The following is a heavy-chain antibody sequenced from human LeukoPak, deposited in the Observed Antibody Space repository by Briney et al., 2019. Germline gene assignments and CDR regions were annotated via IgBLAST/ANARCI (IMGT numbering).Heavy chain of an antibody. D-gene: IGHD5-12*01. V-gene: IGHV4-39*01. J-gene: IGHJ3*02. Sequence: SETLSLTCTVSGDSTSSSTYYWDWIRQAPGKGLEWIGNIYDSGTTHYNPSLKSRVAISGDTSKNQFSLKLNSVTAADTAIYYCATHRRSGSGGSENAFEIWGQGTMVTVSS. CDR1: GDSTSSSTYY. CDR3: ATHRRSGSGGSENAFEI. CDR2: IYDSGTT.